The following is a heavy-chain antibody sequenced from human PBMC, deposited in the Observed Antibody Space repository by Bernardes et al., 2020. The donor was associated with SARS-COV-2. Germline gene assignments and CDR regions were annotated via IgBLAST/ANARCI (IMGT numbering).Heavy chain of an antibody. Sequence: GGSLRLSCAVSGFTFSNYAMSWVRQAPGKGLEWVSAISCSGGKTYYADSVKGRFSIFRDNSKNMLYLQMNSLRVDDTAVYYCAKVGCGGDCYLGIESWGQGTLVTVSS. D-gene: IGHD2-21*02. CDR1: GFTFSNYA. J-gene: IGHJ4*02. CDR3: AKVGCGGDCYLGIES. CDR2: ISCSGGKT. V-gene: IGHV3-23*01.